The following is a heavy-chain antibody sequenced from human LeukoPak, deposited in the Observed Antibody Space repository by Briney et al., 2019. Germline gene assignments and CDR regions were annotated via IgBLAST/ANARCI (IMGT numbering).Heavy chain of an antibody. D-gene: IGHD3-10*01. CDR1: GFSVVNAW. V-gene: IGHV3-23*01. J-gene: IGHJ4*02. CDR2: ISGSGGST. Sequence: GGSLRLSCAASGFSVVNAWMSWVRQAPGKGLEWVSAISGSGGSTYYADSVKGRFTISRDNSKNTLYLQMNSLRAEDTAVYYCAKARITMVRGFDYWGQGTLVTVSS. CDR3: AKARITMVRGFDY.